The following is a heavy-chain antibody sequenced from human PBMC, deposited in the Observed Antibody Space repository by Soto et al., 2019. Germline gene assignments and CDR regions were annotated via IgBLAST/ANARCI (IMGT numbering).Heavy chain of an antibody. Sequence: LSLTCTVSGGSISSGGYYWSWIRQHPGKGLEWIGYIYYSGSTYYNPSLKSRVTISVGTSKNQFSLKLSSVTAADTAVYYCARTQLQYPRFDYWGQGTLVTVSS. CDR3: ARTQLQYPRFDY. D-gene: IGHD4-4*01. V-gene: IGHV4-31*03. CDR2: IYYSGST. CDR1: GGSISSGGYY. J-gene: IGHJ4*02.